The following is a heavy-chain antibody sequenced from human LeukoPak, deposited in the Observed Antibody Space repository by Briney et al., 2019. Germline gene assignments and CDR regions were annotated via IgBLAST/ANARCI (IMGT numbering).Heavy chain of an antibody. CDR3: AKDRHLAAAGKGGDFDY. Sequence: GGSLRLSCAASGFTFSSYGMHWVRQAPGKGLEWVAVISYDGSNKYYADSVKGRFTISRDNSKNTLYLQMNSLRAEDTAVYYCAKDRHLAAAGKGGDFDYWGQGTLVTVSS. CDR1: GFTFSSYG. CDR2: ISYDGSNK. J-gene: IGHJ4*02. D-gene: IGHD6-13*01. V-gene: IGHV3-30*18.